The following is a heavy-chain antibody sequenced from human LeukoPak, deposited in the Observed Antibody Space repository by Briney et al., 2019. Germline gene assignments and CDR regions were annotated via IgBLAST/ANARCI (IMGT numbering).Heavy chain of an antibody. V-gene: IGHV4-59*01. J-gene: IGHJ3*02. CDR1: GGSISSYY. CDR3: AGDAGLGFVDAFGI. Sequence: SENLSLTCTVSGGSISSYYWSWIRQPPGKGLEWIGYMYYSGSSNYRPSLKSRVTISVDTSKNQFSMKLSSVTAADTAVYYCAGDAGLGFVDAFGIWGQGTVVSVSS. CDR2: MYYSGSS.